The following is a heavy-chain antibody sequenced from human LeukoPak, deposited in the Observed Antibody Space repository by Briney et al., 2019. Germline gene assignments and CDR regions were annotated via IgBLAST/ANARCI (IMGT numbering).Heavy chain of an antibody. CDR1: GGSISIGSYY. CDR2: IYTSGST. Sequence: PSQTLSLTCTVSGGSISIGSYYWSWIRQPAGKGLEWIGRIYTSGSTNYNPSLKSRVTISVDTSKNQFSLKLSSVTAADTAVYYCARAYYDFWFSWFDPWGQGTLVTVSS. CDR3: ARAYYDFWFSWFDP. J-gene: IGHJ5*02. V-gene: IGHV4-61*02. D-gene: IGHD3-3*01.